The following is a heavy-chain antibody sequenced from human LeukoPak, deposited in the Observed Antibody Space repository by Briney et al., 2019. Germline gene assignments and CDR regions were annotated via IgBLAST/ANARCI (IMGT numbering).Heavy chain of an antibody. D-gene: IGHD6-13*01. V-gene: IGHV4-59*08. J-gene: IGHJ3*02. Sequence: SETLSLTCTVSGGSISSYYWSWIRQPPGKGLEWIGYIYYSGSTNYNPSLKSQVTISVDTSKNQFSLKLSSVTAADTAVYYCARRGDAAGLDAFDIWGQGTMVTVSS. CDR1: GGSISSYY. CDR3: ARRGDAAGLDAFDI. CDR2: IYYSGST.